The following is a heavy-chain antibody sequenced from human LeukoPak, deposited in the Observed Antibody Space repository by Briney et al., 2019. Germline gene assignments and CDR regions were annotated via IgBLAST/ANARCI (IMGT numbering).Heavy chain of an antibody. Sequence: SETLSLTCTVSGGSISSYYWSWIRQPPGKGLEWIGYIYYSGSTNYNPSLKSRVTISVDTSKNQFSLKLSPVTAADTAVYYCARAVGLHYYDGSGYYYFDYWGQGTLVTVSS. V-gene: IGHV4-59*01. J-gene: IGHJ4*02. D-gene: IGHD3-22*01. CDR3: ARAVGLHYYDGSGYYYFDY. CDR2: IYYSGST. CDR1: GGSISSYY.